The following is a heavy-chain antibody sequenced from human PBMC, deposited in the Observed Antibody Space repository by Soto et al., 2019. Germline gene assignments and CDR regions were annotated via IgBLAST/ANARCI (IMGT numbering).Heavy chain of an antibody. CDR1: GFTFSNYA. CDR3: ATGVDGPRCTRTSCLFSFDY. CDR2: ISDSGST. J-gene: IGHJ4*02. Sequence: EVQLLESGGLLVQPGGSLRLSCAASGFTFSNYAMNWVRQAPGKGLEWVSTISDSGSTYYADSVKGRFTISRDNSKNTLYLPMSSLRAEDTAVYFCATGVDGPRCTRTSCLFSFDYWGEGALVTVSS. D-gene: IGHD2-2*01. V-gene: IGHV3-23*01.